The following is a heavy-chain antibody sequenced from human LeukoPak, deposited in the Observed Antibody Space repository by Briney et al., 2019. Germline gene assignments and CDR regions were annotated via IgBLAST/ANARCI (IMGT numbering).Heavy chain of an antibody. Sequence: PGGSLRLSCAASGFSFRDYYMTWIRRAPGKGLECVSYISTTGGTTSYADSVKGRFTISRDNAKNSLHLEMNSLTAEDTAFYYCARSGPNVAFDIWGLGTLVTVSP. J-gene: IGHJ3*02. CDR1: GFSFRDYY. CDR2: ISTTGGTT. V-gene: IGHV3-11*01. D-gene: IGHD3-10*01. CDR3: ARSGPNVAFDI.